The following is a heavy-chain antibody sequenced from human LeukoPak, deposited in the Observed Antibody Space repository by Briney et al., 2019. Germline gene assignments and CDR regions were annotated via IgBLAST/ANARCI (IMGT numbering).Heavy chain of an antibody. CDR3: ARQLPYLQFDH. V-gene: IGHV1-3*01. Sequence: ASVKVSCTASGYTFTTYTIHWVRQAPGQRLEWMGWISAGNGNAKYSQKFQGRVTITRDTYASTAYMELSSLRSEDTAVYYCARQLPYLQFDHWGQGTLVTVSS. J-gene: IGHJ4*02. CDR2: ISAGNGNA. D-gene: IGHD2-2*01. CDR1: GYTFTTYT.